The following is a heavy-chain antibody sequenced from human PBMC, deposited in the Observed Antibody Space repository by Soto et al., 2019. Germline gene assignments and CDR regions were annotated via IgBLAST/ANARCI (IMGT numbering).Heavy chain of an antibody. V-gene: IGHV3-48*01. CDR3: ARDRGSVSSGPRWFDP. CDR1: GVTFSSYS. Sequence: GGSLRLSCAASGVTFSSYSMNWVRQAPGKGLEWVSYISSSSSTIYYADSVKGRFTISRDNAKNSLYLQMNSLRAEDTAVYYCARDRGSVSSGPRWFDPWGQGTPVTVSS. D-gene: IGHD6-19*01. J-gene: IGHJ5*02. CDR2: ISSSSSTI.